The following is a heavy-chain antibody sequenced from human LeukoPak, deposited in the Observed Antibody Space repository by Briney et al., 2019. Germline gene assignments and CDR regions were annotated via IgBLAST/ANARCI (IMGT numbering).Heavy chain of an antibody. CDR1: GFTFSSYA. V-gene: IGHV3-23*01. CDR3: ANGHALLWFRELPLDY. D-gene: IGHD3-10*01. J-gene: IGHJ4*02. CDR2: ISGSGGST. Sequence: GGSLRLSCAASGFTFSSYAMSWVRQAPGKGLEWVSAISGSGGSTYYADSVKGRFTISRDNSKNTLYLQMNSLRAEDTAVYYCANGHALLWFRELPLDYWGQGTLVTVSS.